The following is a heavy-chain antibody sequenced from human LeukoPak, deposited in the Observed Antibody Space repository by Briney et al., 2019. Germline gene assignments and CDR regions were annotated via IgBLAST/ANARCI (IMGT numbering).Heavy chain of an antibody. Sequence: GGSLRLSCAASGFTFSGYEMNWVRQAPGKGLEWVSYIRSSASTIYYADSVKGRFTISRDNAKNSLYLQMNSLRAEDTAVYYCARDLWRRYYDSSGYSNYWGQGTLVTVSS. J-gene: IGHJ4*02. CDR2: IRSSASTI. D-gene: IGHD3-22*01. CDR1: GFTFSGYE. V-gene: IGHV3-48*03. CDR3: ARDLWRRYYDSSGYSNY.